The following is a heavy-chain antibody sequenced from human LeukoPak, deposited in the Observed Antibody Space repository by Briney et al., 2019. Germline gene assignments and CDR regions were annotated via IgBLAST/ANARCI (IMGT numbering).Heavy chain of an antibody. CDR3: ARRVVAASYYYYMDV. CDR2: MNPNSGNT. J-gene: IGHJ6*03. Sequence: ASVKVSCKASGYTFTSYDINWVRQATGQGLEWMGWMNPNSGNTGYAQKFQGRVTMTRDTSISTAYMELSRLRSDDTAVYYCARRVVAASYYYYMDVWGKGTTVTVSS. CDR1: GYTFTSYD. D-gene: IGHD2-15*01. V-gene: IGHV1-8*01.